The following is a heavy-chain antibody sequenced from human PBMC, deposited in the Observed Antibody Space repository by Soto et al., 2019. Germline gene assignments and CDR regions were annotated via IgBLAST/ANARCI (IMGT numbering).Heavy chain of an antibody. J-gene: IGHJ4*02. CDR3: AFNSGSGSYSLDY. CDR2: ISGGGETT. V-gene: IGHV3-23*01. CDR1: GFTFSSYA. Sequence: EVQLLESGGGLVQPGGSLRLSCAASGFTFSSYAMWWVRQAPGKGLECVSAISGGGETTYYADSVKGRFTISRDNSKNTLYQQMNRLRAEDTAVYYCAFNSGSGSYSLDYWGQGTLVTVSS. D-gene: IGHD3-10*01.